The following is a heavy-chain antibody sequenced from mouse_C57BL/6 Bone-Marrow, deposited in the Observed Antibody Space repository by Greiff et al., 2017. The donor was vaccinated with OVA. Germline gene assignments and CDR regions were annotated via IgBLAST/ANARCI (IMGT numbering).Heavy chain of an antibody. V-gene: IGHV1-75*01. CDR2: IFPGSGST. CDR3: ARSGQLRLRADFDY. CDR1: GYTFTDYY. D-gene: IGHD3-2*02. Sequence: VQLQQSGPELVKPGASVKISCKASGYTFTDYYINWVKQRPGQGLEWIGWIFPGSGSTYYNEKFKGKATLTVDKSSSTAYMLLSSLTSEDSAVYFCARSGQLRLRADFDYWGQGTTLTVSS. J-gene: IGHJ2*01.